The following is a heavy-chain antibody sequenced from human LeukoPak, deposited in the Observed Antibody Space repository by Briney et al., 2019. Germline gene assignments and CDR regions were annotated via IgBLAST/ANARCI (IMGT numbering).Heavy chain of an antibody. D-gene: IGHD1-26*01. CDR1: RFTFSTYW. CDR3: AKDRQRGNYFRNYYYYMDV. V-gene: IGHV3-74*01. CDR2: INSDGSST. J-gene: IGHJ6*03. Sequence: GGSLRLSCAASRFTFSTYWMHWVRQAPGKGLVWVSRINSDGSSTGYADSVKGRFTISRDNSKNTVYLQMNSLRADDTAIYYCAKDRQRGNYFRNYYYYMDVWGKGTTVTVSS.